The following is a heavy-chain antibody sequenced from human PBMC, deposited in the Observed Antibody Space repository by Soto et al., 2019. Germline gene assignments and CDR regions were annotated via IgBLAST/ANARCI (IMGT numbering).Heavy chain of an antibody. CDR3: ASLLATSSSLFGY. J-gene: IGHJ4*02. V-gene: IGHV4-59*01. CDR1: GGSISSYY. Sequence: SETLSLTCTVSGGSISSYYWSWIRQPPGKGLEWIGYIYYSGSTNYNPSLKSRVTISVDTSKNQFSLKLSSVTAADTAVYYCASLLATSSSLFGYWGQGTLVTVSS. CDR2: IYYSGST. D-gene: IGHD5-12*01.